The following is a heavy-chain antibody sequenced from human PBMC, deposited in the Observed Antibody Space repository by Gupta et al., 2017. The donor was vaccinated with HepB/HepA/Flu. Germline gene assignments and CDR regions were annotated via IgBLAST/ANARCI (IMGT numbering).Heavy chain of an antibody. D-gene: IGHD3-16*01. J-gene: IGHJ4*02. CDR3: AREGGGDGYSYFDD. V-gene: IGHV4-4*02. CDR2: IFHSGKT. CDR1: GGSIISTNW. Sequence: QVQLQESGPGLVKPSGPLSLTCAVSGGSIISTNWWSWVRQSPGKGLEWIAEIFHSGKTTYNASLKRRVTISVDKSKNQFSLKLNSVTAADTAVYYCAREGGGDGYSYFDDWGQGILVTVSS.